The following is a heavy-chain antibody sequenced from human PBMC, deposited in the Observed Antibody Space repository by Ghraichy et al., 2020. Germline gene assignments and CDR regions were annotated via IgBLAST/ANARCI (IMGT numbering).Heavy chain of an antibody. V-gene: IGHV3-30-3*01. D-gene: IGHD1-26*01. CDR2: ISYDGSNK. CDR3: ARVISGSYSGFDY. CDR1: GFTFSSYA. J-gene: IGHJ4*02. Sequence: GGSLRLSCAASGFTFSSYAMHWVRQAPGKGLEWVAVISYDGSNKYYADSVKGRFTISRDNSKNTLYLQMNSLRAEDTAVYYCARVISGSYSGFDYWGQGTLVTVSS.